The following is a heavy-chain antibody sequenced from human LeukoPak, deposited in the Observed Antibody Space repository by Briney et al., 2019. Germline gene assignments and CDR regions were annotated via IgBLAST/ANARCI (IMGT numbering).Heavy chain of an antibody. CDR3: ARSLSPAAVALDY. Sequence: GESLKISCKASGYSFSSDWIGWVRQMPGKGLELMGIIYPGDSDTRYTPSFQGQVTISADKSITTAYLQWSSLQASDTAMYYCARSLSPAAVALDYWGQGALVTVSS. J-gene: IGHJ4*02. V-gene: IGHV5-51*01. D-gene: IGHD2-2*01. CDR2: IYPGDSDT. CDR1: GYSFSSDW.